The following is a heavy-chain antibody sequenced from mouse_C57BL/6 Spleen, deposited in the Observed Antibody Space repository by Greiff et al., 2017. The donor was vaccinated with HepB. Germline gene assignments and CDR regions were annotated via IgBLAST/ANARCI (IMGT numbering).Heavy chain of an antibody. CDR2: ISSGGDYI. D-gene: IGHD2-1*01. CDR1: GFTFSSYA. CDR3: TRGGIYYGNYFDY. J-gene: IGHJ2*01. V-gene: IGHV5-9-1*02. Sequence: EVQVVESGEGLVKPGGSLKLSCAASGFTFSSYAMSWVRQTPEKRLEWVAYISSGGDYIYYADTVKGRFTISRDNARNTLYLQMSSLKSEDTAMYYCTRGGIYYGNYFDYWGQGTTLTVSS.